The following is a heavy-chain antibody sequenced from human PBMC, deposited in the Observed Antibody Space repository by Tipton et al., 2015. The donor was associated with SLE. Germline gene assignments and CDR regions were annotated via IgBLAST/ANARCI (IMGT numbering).Heavy chain of an antibody. CDR2: IYYSGST. D-gene: IGHD2-21*01. CDR3: ARCGGRFKYFDL. J-gene: IGHJ2*01. Sequence: LRLSCTVSGGSISSSSYYWSWIRQPPGKGLEWIGYIYYSGSTYYNPSLKSRVTISVDTSKNQFSLKLSSVTAADTAVYYCARCGGRFKYFDLWGRGTLVTVSS. V-gene: IGHV4-61*05. CDR1: GGSISSSSYY.